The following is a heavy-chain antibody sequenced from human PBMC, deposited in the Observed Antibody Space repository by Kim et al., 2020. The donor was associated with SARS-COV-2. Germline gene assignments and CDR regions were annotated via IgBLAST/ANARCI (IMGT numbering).Heavy chain of an antibody. CDR3: ARAARGSSSLNWFDP. J-gene: IGHJ5*02. Sequence: PSLKSRVTMSVDTSKNQFSLKLSSVTAADTAVYYCARAARGSSSLNWFDPWGQGTLVTVSS. V-gene: IGHV4-4*07. D-gene: IGHD6-6*01.